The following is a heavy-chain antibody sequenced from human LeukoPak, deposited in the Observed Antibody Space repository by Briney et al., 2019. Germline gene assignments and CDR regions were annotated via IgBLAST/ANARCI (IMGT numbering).Heavy chain of an antibody. D-gene: IGHD3-10*01. J-gene: IGHJ5*02. Sequence: PSETLSLTCAVYGGSFNGYYWSWIRQPPGKGLEWIGEINHSGSTNYNPSLKSRATMSVDTSKNQVSLKFSSVTAADTAVYYCARGPGSGSYFAWFDPWGQGTQVTVSS. CDR2: INHSGST. CDR1: GGSFNGYY. CDR3: ARGPGSGSYFAWFDP. V-gene: IGHV4-34*01.